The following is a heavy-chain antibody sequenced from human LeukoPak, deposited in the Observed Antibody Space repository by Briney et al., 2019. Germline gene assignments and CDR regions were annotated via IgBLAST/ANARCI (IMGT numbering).Heavy chain of an antibody. J-gene: IGHJ4*02. V-gene: IGHV4-39*07. CDR1: GGSLSSSSYY. Sequence: SETLSLTCTVSGGSLSSSSYYWGWIRQPPGRGLEWIGEINHSGSTNYNPSLKSRVTISVDTSKNQLSLKLSSVTAADTAVYYCARGRRITMVRGVMDGDYWGQGTLVTVSS. D-gene: IGHD3-10*01. CDR3: ARGRRITMVRGVMDGDY. CDR2: INHSGST.